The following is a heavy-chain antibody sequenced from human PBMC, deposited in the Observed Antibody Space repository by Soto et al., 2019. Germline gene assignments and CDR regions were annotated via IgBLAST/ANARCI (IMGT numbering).Heavy chain of an antibody. V-gene: IGHV4-31*03. CDR2: IYYSGST. CDR1: GGSISSGGYY. J-gene: IGHJ6*02. D-gene: IGHD3-22*01. Sequence: PSETLSLTCTVSGGSISSGGYYWSWIRQHPGKGLEWIGYIYYSGSTYYNPSLKSRVTISVDTSKNQFSLKLSSVTAADTAVYYCAREDYYDSSGYGRYGMDVWGQGTTVTVSS. CDR3: AREDYYDSSGYGRYGMDV.